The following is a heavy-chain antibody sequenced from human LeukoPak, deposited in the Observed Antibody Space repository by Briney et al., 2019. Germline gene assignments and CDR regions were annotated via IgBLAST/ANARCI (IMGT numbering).Heavy chain of an antibody. D-gene: IGHD1-26*01. Sequence: GGSLRLSCAASGFGVINNYMSWVRQAPGKGLEWVGFIRSKAYGGTTEYAASVKGRFTISRDDSKSIAYLQMNSLKTEDTAVYYCTRGPYSGSYGGDYWGQGTLVTVYS. CDR1: GFGVINNY. V-gene: IGHV3-49*04. CDR2: IRSKAYGGTT. CDR3: TRGPYSGSYGGDY. J-gene: IGHJ4*02.